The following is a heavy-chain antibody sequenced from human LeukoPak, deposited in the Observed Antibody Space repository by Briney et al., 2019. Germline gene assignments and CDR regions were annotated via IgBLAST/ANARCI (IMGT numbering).Heavy chain of an antibody. CDR2: IYYSGST. CDR3: ARRSPLRGDAFDI. J-gene: IGHJ3*02. Sequence: SETLSLTCTVSGGSISSYYWSWIRQPPGKGLEWIGYIYYSGSTNYNPSLKSRVTISVDTSKNQFSLKLSSVTAADTAMYYCARRSPLRGDAFDIWGQGTMVTVSS. D-gene: IGHD3-10*01. CDR1: GGSISSYY. V-gene: IGHV4-59*01.